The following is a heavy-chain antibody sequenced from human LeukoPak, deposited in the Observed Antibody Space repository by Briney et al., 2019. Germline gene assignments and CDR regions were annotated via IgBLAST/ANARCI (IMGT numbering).Heavy chain of an antibody. CDR2: IYTSGST. CDR3: AGSRYYDILTGSPHDAFDI. D-gene: IGHD3-9*01. J-gene: IGHJ3*02. CDR1: GGSISSYY. Sequence: SETLSLTCTVSGGSISSYYWSWIRQPAGKGLEWIGRIYTSGSTNYNPSLKSRVTMSVDTSENQFSLKLSSVTAADTAVYYCAGSRYYDILTGSPHDAFDIWGQGTMVTVSS. V-gene: IGHV4-4*07.